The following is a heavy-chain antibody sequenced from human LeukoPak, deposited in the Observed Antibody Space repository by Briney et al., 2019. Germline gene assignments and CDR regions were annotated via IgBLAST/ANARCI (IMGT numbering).Heavy chain of an antibody. J-gene: IGHJ4*02. CDR1: GGSFSGYY. CDR3: AREAYYYDE. CDR2: INHSGST. V-gene: IGHV4-34*01. Sequence: SETLSLTCAVYGGSFSGYYWSWIRQPPGKGLEWIGEINHSGSTNYNSSLKSRVAISVDTSKNQFSLRLNSVTAADTAMYYCAREAYYYDEWGPGTLVTVSS.